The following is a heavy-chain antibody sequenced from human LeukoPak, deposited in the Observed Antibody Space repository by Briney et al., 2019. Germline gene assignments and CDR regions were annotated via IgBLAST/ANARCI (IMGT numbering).Heavy chain of an antibody. CDR3: ARDRHSGYDAFDI. CDR2: ISSSSSYI. V-gene: IGHV3-21*01. D-gene: IGHD5-12*01. CDR1: GFTFSSYS. Sequence: GGSLRLSCAASGFTFSSYSMNWVRQAPGKGLEWVSSISSSSSYIYYADSVKGRFTISRDNAKNSLYLQMNSLRAEDTAVYYCARDRHSGYDAFDIWGQGTMVTASS. J-gene: IGHJ3*02.